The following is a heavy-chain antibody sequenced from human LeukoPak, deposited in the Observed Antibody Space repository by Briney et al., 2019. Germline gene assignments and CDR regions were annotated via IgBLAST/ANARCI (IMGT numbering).Heavy chain of an antibody. CDR1: GFTFSGSA. CDR2: IRSKANSYAT. D-gene: IGHD1-26*01. V-gene: IGHV3-73*01. CDR3: TRHAVGASGY. Sequence: PGGSLRLSCAVSGFTFSGSAMHWVRQASGKGLEWVGRIRSKANSYATAYAASVKGRFTISRDDSKNTAYLQMNSLKTEDTAVYYCTRHAVGASGYWGQGTLVTVSS. J-gene: IGHJ4*02.